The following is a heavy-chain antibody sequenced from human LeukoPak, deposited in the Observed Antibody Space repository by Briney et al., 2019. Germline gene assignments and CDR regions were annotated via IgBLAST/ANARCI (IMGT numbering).Heavy chain of an antibody. V-gene: IGHV3-7*01. CDR1: GFTFSSYW. CDR2: IKQDGSEK. D-gene: IGHD3-3*01. CDR3: ARDANFWSGYYRDYYYYMDV. Sequence: PEGSLRLSYAASGFTFSSYWMSWVRQAPGKGLEWVANIKQDGSEKYYVDSVKGRFTISRVNAKNSLYLQMNSLRAEDTAVYYCARDANFWSGYYRDYYYYMDVWGKGTTVTVSS. J-gene: IGHJ6*03.